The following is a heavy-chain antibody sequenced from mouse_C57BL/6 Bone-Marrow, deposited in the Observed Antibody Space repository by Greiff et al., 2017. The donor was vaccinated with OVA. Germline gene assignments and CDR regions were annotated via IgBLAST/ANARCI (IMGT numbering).Heavy chain of an antibody. Sequence: VQLQQSGAELVRPGASVKLSCTASGFNIKDDYMHWVKQRPEQGLEWVGWIDPENGDTEYASQFQGKATITADTSSNTAYLQLSSLTAEDTAVYYCTNYDGSSDYWGQGTTLTVSS. J-gene: IGHJ2*01. D-gene: IGHD1-1*01. CDR3: TNYDGSSDY. V-gene: IGHV14-4*01. CDR1: GFNIKDDY. CDR2: IDPENGDT.